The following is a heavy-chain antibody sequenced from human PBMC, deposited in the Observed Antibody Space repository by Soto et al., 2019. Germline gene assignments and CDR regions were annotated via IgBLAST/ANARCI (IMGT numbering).Heavy chain of an antibody. J-gene: IGHJ4*02. Sequence: QITLKESGPTLVKPTQTLTLTCTFSGFSLSTSGVGVGRIRQPPRKALEWLALIYWDDDKRNSPSLKSRLTITEDTSKNLAVLTMTNMDPVGTATYYCAHVYGGFDNFDYWGQGTLVTVSS. CDR1: GFSLSTSGVG. CDR3: AHVYGGFDNFDY. D-gene: IGHD5-12*01. V-gene: IGHV2-5*02. CDR2: IYWDDDK.